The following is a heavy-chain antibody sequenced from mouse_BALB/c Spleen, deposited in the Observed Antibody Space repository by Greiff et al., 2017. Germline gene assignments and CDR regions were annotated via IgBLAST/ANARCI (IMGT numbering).Heavy chain of an antibody. CDR2: ISYSGST. J-gene: IGHJ2*01. CDR1: GYSITSDYA. D-gene: IGHD2-2*01. CDR3: ARGGYDGDFDY. V-gene: IGHV3-2*02. Sequence: EVKLQESGPGLVKPSQSLSLTCTVTGYSITSDYAWNWIRQFPGNKLEWMGYISYSGSTSYNPSLKSRISITRDTSKNQFFLQLNSVTTEDTATYYCARGGYDGDFDYWGQGTTLTVSS.